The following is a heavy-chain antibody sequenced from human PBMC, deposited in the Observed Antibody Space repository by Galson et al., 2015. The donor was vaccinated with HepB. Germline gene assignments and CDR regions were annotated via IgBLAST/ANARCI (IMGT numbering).Heavy chain of an antibody. J-gene: IGHJ5*02. Sequence: PALVKPTQTLTLTCTVSGFSLRNARMGVSWIRQPPGKALEWLAHIFSNDEKSYSTSLKSRLTISKDTSKSQVVLTMTNMDPVDTATYYCARIRIAAAGTPWFDPWGQGTLVTVSS. V-gene: IGHV2-26*01. D-gene: IGHD6-13*01. CDR3: ARIRIAAAGTPWFDP. CDR1: GFSLRNARMG. CDR2: IFSNDEK.